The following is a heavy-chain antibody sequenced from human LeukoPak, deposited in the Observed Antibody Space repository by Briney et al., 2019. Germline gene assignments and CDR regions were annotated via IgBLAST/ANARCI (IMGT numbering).Heavy chain of an antibody. V-gene: IGHV6-1*01. CDR2: TYYRSKWYN. Sequence: SQTLSLNCAISGDSVSKNSVAWNWIRQSPSRGLEWLGRTYYRSKWYNDYAVSVKSRITINPDTSKNQFSLHLKSVTPEDTAVYYSARDWGDGAGYDYWGQGTLVTVSS. CDR3: ARDWGDGAGYDY. D-gene: IGHD3-16*01. J-gene: IGHJ4*02. CDR1: GDSVSKNSVA.